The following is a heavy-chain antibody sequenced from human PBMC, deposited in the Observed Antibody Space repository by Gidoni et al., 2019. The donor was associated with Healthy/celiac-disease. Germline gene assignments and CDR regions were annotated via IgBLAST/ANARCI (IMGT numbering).Heavy chain of an antibody. CDR2: FDPEDGET. D-gene: IGHD2-15*01. J-gene: IGHJ5*02. V-gene: IGHV1-24*01. Sequence: VQLVQSGAEVKKPGASVKFSCRVSGSPLTEFSMPWVGQAPGKGLEWMGGFDPEDGETIYAQKCQGRVTMTEDTSTDTAYMELSSLRSEDTAVYYCATGLGCSGGSCYSFLGWFDPWGQGTLVTVSS. CDR1: GSPLTEFS. CDR3: ATGLGCSGGSCYSFLGWFDP.